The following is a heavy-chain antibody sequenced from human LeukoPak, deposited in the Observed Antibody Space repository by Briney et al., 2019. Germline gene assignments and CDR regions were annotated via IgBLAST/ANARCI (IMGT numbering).Heavy chain of an antibody. CDR2: IIPIFGTA. V-gene: IGHV1-69*05. CDR1: GSTFSSYA. D-gene: IGHD2-2*01. Sequence: SVKVSCKASGSTFSSYAISWVRQAPGQGLEWMGRIIPIFGTANYAQKFQGRVTITTDESTSTAYMELSSLRSEDTAVYYCARAAVPAARYYYYYMDVWGKGTTVTVSS. J-gene: IGHJ6*03. CDR3: ARAAVPAARYYYYYMDV.